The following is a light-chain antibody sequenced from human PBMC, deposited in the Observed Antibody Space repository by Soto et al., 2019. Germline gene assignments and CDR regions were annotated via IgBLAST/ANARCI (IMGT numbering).Light chain of an antibody. CDR1: QSISTW. CDR2: KAS. Sequence: DIQMTQSPSTLSASVGDRVTITCRASQSISTWLAWYQQKPGKAPKLLIYKASNLEGGVPSRFSGSGSGTEFTITISSLQADDFATYYGQQYNTYPLTFGGGTTVEIK. CDR3: QQYNTYPLT. V-gene: IGKV1-5*03. J-gene: IGKJ4*01.